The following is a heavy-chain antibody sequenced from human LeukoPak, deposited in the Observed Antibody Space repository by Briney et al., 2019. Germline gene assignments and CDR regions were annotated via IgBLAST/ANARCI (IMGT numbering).Heavy chain of an antibody. CDR1: GLTFSNSW. D-gene: IGHD6-6*01. V-gene: IGHV3-21*01. CDR3: ARIYSSSSKDY. Sequence: PGGSLRLSCAASGLTFSNSWMHWVRQAPGKGLVWVSSISSSSSYIYYADSVKGRFTISRDNAKNSPYLQMNSLRAEDTAVYYCARIYSSSSKDYWGQGTLVTVSS. J-gene: IGHJ4*02. CDR2: ISSSSSYI.